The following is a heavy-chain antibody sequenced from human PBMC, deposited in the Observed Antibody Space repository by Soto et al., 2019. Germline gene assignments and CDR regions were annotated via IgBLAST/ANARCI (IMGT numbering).Heavy chain of an antibody. J-gene: IGHJ6*03. D-gene: IGHD6-6*01. V-gene: IGHV3-15*01. Sequence: GGSLRLSCAASGFTFSNAWMSWVRQAPGKGLEWVGRIKSKTDGGTTDYAAPVKGRFTISRDDSKNTLNLQMNSLKTEDTAVYYCTTVVAGIAARRYYYYYYMDVWGKGTTVTVSS. CDR2: IKSKTDGGTT. CDR1: GFTFSNAW. CDR3: TTVVAGIAARRYYYYYYMDV.